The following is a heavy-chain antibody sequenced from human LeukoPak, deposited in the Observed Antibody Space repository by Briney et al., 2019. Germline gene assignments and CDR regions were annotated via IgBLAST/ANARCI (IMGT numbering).Heavy chain of an antibody. CDR3: ARGSSWYVDFQH. CDR2: ISGSGGST. D-gene: IGHD6-13*01. V-gene: IGHV3-23*01. Sequence: GGSLRLSCAASGFTFSSYAMSWVRQAPGKGLEWVSAISGSGGSTYYADSVKGRFTISRDNSKNTLYLQMNSLRAEDAAVYYCARGSSWYVDFQHWGQGTLVTVSS. CDR1: GFTFSSYA. J-gene: IGHJ1*01.